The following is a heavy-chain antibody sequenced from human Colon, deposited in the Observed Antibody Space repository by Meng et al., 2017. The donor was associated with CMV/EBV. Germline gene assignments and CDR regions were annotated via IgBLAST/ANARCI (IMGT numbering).Heavy chain of an antibody. CDR3: VRTCGPQGCYGDFLPFDY. CDR1: GFSVRNNY. CDR2: IYDTGRT. D-gene: IGHD4-17*01. Sequence: GGSLRLSCTASGFSVRNNYVSWVRQGPGKGLEWVSVIYDTGRTYYADSVKGRFTVSRDNSKNTVHLQMNSLRAEDTAVYYCVRTCGPQGCYGDFLPFDYWGQGSLVTVPS. J-gene: IGHJ4*02. V-gene: IGHV3-53*01.